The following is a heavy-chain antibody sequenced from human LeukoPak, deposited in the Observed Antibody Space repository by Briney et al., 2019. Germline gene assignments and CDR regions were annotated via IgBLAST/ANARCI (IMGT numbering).Heavy chain of an antibody. Sequence: SETLSLTCIVSGGSIARGGYSWTWPRQPPGKGLEWIGGIYETGNSHYNPSLKSRVTISVDFAKNHFSLSLTTVTAADTAVYYCARRTGWVDPWGQGTLGTVSS. CDR1: GGSIARGGYS. V-gene: IGHV4-30-2*01. J-gene: IGHJ5*02. CDR3: ARRTGWVDP. CDR2: IYETGNS.